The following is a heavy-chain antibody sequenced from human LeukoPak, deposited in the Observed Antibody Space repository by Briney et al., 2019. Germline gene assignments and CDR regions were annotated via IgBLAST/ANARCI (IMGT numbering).Heavy chain of an antibody. CDR3: ARDGSSGSDV. CDR1: GGSFGNYY. Sequence: SETLSLTCTVSGGSFGNYYWSWIRQPPGKGLEWIGYIYHSGSTNYNPSLKSRVTISVDTSKNQFSLKLSSVTAADTAVYYCARDGSSGSDVWGQGTTVTVSS. J-gene: IGHJ6*02. CDR2: IYHSGST. V-gene: IGHV4-59*12. D-gene: IGHD6-19*01.